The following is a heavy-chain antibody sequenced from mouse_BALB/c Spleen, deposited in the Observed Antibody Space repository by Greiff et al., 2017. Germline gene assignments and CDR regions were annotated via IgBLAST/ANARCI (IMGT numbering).Heavy chain of an antibody. Sequence: EVQLVESGGDLVKPGGSLKLSCAASGFTFSSYGMSWVRQTPDKRLEWVATISSGGSYTYYPDSVKGRFTISRDNAKNTLYLQMSSLKSEDTAMYYCARRGYYYGSSYGYFDVWGAGTTVTVSS. CDR2: ISSGGSYT. CDR3: ARRGYYYGSSYGYFDV. CDR1: GFTFSSYG. D-gene: IGHD1-1*01. V-gene: IGHV5-6*01. J-gene: IGHJ1*01.